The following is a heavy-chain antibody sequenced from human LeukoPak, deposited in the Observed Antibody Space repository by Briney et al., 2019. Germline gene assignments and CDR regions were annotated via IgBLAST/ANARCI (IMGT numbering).Heavy chain of an antibody. Sequence: ASVKVSCKASGYTFTGYYMHWVRQAPGQGLEWMGWINPNSGGTNYAQKFQGRVTMTTDTSTSTAYMELRSLRSDDTAVYYCARTHIVVVTSLGDAFDIWGQGTMVTVSS. D-gene: IGHD2-21*02. CDR2: INPNSGGT. CDR3: ARTHIVVVTSLGDAFDI. J-gene: IGHJ3*02. V-gene: IGHV1-2*02. CDR1: GYTFTGYY.